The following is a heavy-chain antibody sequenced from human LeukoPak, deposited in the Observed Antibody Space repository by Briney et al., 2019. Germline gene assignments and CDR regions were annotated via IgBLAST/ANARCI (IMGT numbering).Heavy chain of an antibody. J-gene: IGHJ4*02. Sequence: GASVKVSCKASGYTFTSYYIHWVRQAPGQGLDWMGIIYPGGGSTSYAQKFQGRVAMTRDMSTSTVYMELSSLRSEDTAVYYCARDNDFDYWGQGTLVTVSS. CDR3: ARDNDFDY. V-gene: IGHV1-46*01. CDR1: GYTFTSYY. CDR2: IYPGGGST. D-gene: IGHD2-8*01.